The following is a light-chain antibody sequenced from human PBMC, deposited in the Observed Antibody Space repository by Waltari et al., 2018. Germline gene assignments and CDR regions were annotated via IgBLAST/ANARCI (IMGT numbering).Light chain of an antibody. V-gene: IGLV1-47*01. CDR3: AAWDDSLSGVV. CDR1: GSHVGSKS. J-gene: IGLJ2*01. CDR2: RNN. Sequence: QSVVTQPPSASGTPGQRVTISCSGSGSHVGSKSVYWYPPYHGTAPKVLIYRNNQRPSGVPDRFSGSKSGTSASLAISGLRSEDEADYYCAAWDDSLSGVVFGGGTKLTVL.